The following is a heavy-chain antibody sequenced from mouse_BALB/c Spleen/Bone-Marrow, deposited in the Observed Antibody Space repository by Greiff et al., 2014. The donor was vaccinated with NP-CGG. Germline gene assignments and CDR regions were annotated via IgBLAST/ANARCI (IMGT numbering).Heavy chain of an antibody. Sequence: VQLKESGPELVKPGAPVKMSCKASGYTFTSYVMHWVKQEPGQGLEWIGYINPYNDGTKYNEKFKGKATLTSDKSSSTAYMELSSLTSEDSAVYYCARGITTVVPYAMDYWGQGTSVTVSS. V-gene: IGHV1-14*01. CDR2: INPYNDGT. CDR1: GYTFTSYV. J-gene: IGHJ4*01. CDR3: ARGITTVVPYAMDY. D-gene: IGHD1-1*01.